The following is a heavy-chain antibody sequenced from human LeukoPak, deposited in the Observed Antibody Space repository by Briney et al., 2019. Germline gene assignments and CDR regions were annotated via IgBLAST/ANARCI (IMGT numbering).Heavy chain of an antibody. Sequence: PSETLSLTCAVYGGSFSGYYWSWIRQPPGKGLEWIGYIYSNGITNYNPSLKSRVTISVDTSKNQFSLKLRSVTAADTAVYYCAIMGLSTSGYYGHYDYDYRDVWGKGTTVTVSS. CDR3: AIMGLSTSGYYGHYDYDYRDV. V-gene: IGHV4-34*11. CDR1: GGSFSGYY. J-gene: IGHJ6*03. D-gene: IGHD3-22*01. CDR2: IYSNGIT.